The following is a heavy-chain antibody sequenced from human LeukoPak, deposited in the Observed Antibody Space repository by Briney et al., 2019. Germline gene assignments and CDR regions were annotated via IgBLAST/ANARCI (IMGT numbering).Heavy chain of an antibody. CDR1: GFTFSRYW. Sequence: GGSLRLSCAASGFTFSRYWMSWVRQAPGKGLEWVSSISSSSSYIYYADSVKGRFTISRDNAKNTLYLQMNSLRAEDTAVYYCARAGRESGLVKYFDYWGQGTLVTVSS. CDR2: ISSSSSYI. V-gene: IGHV3-21*01. J-gene: IGHJ4*02. CDR3: ARAGRESGLVKYFDY. D-gene: IGHD6-25*01.